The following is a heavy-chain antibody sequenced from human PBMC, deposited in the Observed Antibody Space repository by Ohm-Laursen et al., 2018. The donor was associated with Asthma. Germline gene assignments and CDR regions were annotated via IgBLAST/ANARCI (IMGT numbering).Heavy chain of an antibody. J-gene: IGHJ4*02. Sequence: SVKVSCKASGGTFSSYAISWVRQAPGQGLEWMGGIIPIFGTANYAQKLQGRVTMTTDTSASTAYMELSSLRSEDTAVYYCASGLVNNWNPDYWGQGTLVTVSS. CDR3: ASGLVNNWNPDY. CDR2: IIPIFGTA. V-gene: IGHV1-69*05. D-gene: IGHD1-1*01. CDR1: GGTFSSYA.